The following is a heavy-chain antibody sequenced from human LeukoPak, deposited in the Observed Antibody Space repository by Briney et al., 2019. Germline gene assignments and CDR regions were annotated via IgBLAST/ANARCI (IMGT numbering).Heavy chain of an antibody. Sequence: PGGSLRLSCTASGFTFSTYWMHWVRQAPGKGLVWVSLINRDGSYTAFADSVKGRFTISRDNAQSTLYLQMNSLRVEDTAVYYCATELRESGASSRNAFDIWGQGTVVSVSS. J-gene: IGHJ3*02. CDR1: GFTFSTYW. D-gene: IGHD2-15*01. V-gene: IGHV3-74*01. CDR2: INRDGSYT. CDR3: ATELRESGASSRNAFDI.